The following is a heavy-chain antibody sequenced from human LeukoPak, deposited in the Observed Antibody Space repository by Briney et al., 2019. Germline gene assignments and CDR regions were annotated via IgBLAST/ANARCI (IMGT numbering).Heavy chain of an antibody. CDR2: ISAYNGNT. CDR1: GYTFTSYG. CDR3: ARWGAGGLWFGESPPPLDY. J-gene: IGHJ4*02. V-gene: IGHV1-18*01. D-gene: IGHD3-10*01. Sequence: AASVKVSCKASGYTFTSYGISWVRQAPGQGLEWMGWISAYNGNTNYAQKLQGRVTMTTDTSTSTAYMELRSLRSDDTAVYYCARWGAGGLWFGESPPPLDYWGQGTLVTVSS.